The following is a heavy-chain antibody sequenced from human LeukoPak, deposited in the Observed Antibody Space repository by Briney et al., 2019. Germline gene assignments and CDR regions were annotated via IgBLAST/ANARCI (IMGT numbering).Heavy chain of an antibody. Sequence: GGSLRLSCAASGFTFSDYYMSWIRQAPGKGLEWVSYISSSGSTIHYADSVKGRFTISRDNAKNSLYLQMNSLRAEDTAVYYCARTNPRGEGSSLAWGQGTLVTVSS. CDR2: ISSSGSTI. CDR3: ARTNPRGEGSSLA. D-gene: IGHD6-6*01. CDR1: GFTFSDYY. V-gene: IGHV3-11*01. J-gene: IGHJ5*02.